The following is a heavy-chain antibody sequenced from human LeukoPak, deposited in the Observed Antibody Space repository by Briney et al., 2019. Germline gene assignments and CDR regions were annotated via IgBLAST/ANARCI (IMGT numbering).Heavy chain of an antibody. Sequence: SETLSLTCTVSGASMTNYYWAWIRQPTGKGLEWIGYIYYSGSTNYNPSLKSRVTISVDTSKNQFSLKLSSVTAADTAVYYCARGNGYNYYWGQGTLVTVSS. V-gene: IGHV4-59*01. CDR1: GASMTNYY. CDR2: IYYSGST. CDR3: ARGNGYNYY. D-gene: IGHD5-24*01. J-gene: IGHJ4*02.